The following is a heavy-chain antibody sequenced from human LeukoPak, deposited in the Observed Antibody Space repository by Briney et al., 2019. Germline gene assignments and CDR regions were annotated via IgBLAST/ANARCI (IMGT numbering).Heavy chain of an antibody. CDR3: ARETSVIAAADF. CDR2: LNPNSGDT. V-gene: IGHV1-2*02. CDR1: GYTFTGYY. Sequence: ASVKVSCKASGYTFTGYYMLWVRQATGQGLEWMGWLNPNSGDTNYAQKFQGRVTMTRDTSITTAYMELSRLTSDDTAVYFCARETSVIAAADFWGQGTLVTVSS. J-gene: IGHJ4*02. D-gene: IGHD6-13*01.